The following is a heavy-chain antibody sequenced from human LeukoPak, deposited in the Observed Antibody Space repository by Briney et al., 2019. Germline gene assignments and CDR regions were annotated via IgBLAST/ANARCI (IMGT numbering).Heavy chain of an antibody. CDR1: GGSFSNYY. D-gene: IGHD7-27*01. CDR3: ATPPTGVIEYFDS. J-gene: IGHJ4*02. V-gene: IGHV4-34*01. Sequence: PSESLSLTCAVYGGSFSNYYWSWIRQPPGKGLEWIGEINHGGSTKYNPSLKSRVTISVDTSKKQFSLNLRSVTAADTAVYYCATPPTGVIEYFDSWGQGTLVTVSS. CDR2: INHGGST.